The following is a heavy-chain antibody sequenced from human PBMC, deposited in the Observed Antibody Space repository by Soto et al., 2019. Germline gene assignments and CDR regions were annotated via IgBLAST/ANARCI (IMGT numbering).Heavy chain of an antibody. V-gene: IGHV4-34*01. CDR3: AGGTLTATTATDY. J-gene: IGHJ4*02. CDR1: GGTLNGYY. Sequence: QVQLQQWGAGLLKTSETLSLTCAVYGGTLNGYYWRWIRQPPGKGLEWIGEIDQSRGTNYNPSLKRRVSISLDTSNNHFSLKLRSVAAADSAVYYCAGGTLTATTATDYWGQGSLVTVSS. D-gene: IGHD1-1*01. CDR2: IDQSRGT.